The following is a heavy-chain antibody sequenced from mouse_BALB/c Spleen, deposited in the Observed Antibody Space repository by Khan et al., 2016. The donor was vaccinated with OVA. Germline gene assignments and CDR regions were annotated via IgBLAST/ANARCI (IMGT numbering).Heavy chain of an antibody. D-gene: IGHD1-1*01. CDR2: IDPYNGGT. CDR3: ARTDYYGSSYYFDY. CDR1: GYSFTEYN. Sequence: VQLQQSGPELVKPGASVKVSCKASGYSFTEYNMFWVKQSHGKSLEWIGYIDPYNGGTSYNQKFKGKATLTVDKSSSTAFMHLSSLTSEDSAVFYCARTDYYGSSYYFDYWGQGTTLTVSS. J-gene: IGHJ2*01. V-gene: IGHV1S135*01.